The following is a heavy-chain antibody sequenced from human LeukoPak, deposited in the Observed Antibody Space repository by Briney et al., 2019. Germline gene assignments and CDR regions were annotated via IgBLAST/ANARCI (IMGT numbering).Heavy chain of an antibody. D-gene: IGHD2-21*02. Sequence: SETLSLTCTVSGGSISSYYWSWIRQPPGKGLEWIGHIFYSGSTNYNPSLKSRVTISLVMSKNQISLKLSSVTTADTAMYYCARTDDAFHIWGHGTTVTVSS. V-gene: IGHV4-59*01. CDR3: ARTDDAFHI. CDR2: IFYSGST. J-gene: IGHJ3*02. CDR1: GGSISSYY.